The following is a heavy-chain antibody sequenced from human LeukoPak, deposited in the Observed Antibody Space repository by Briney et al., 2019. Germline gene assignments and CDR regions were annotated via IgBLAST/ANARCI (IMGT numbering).Heavy chain of an antibody. CDR2: ISSSSSYI. CDR1: GFTLSSYS. J-gene: IGHJ5*02. Sequence: GGSLRLSCAASGFTLSSYSMNWVRQAPGKGLEWVSSISSSSSYIYYADSVKGRFTISRDNAKNSLYLQMNSLRAEDTAVYYCARGAMVRGVMTEFDPWGQGTLVTVSS. V-gene: IGHV3-21*01. CDR3: ARGAMVRGVMTEFDP. D-gene: IGHD3-10*01.